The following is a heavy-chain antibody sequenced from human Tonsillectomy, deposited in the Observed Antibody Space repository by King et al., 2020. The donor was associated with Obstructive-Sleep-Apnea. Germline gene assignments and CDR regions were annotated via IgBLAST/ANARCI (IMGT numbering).Heavy chain of an antibody. CDR2: IFPADSDT. J-gene: IGHJ3*02. V-gene: IGHV5-51*01. CDR1: GYNFAINW. CDR3: TSQGDLLELRDDALDI. D-gene: IGHD1-7*01. Sequence: GQLVQSGAEVKKPGESLKISCKASGYNFAINWIGWVRQMPGKGLQWMGIIFPADSDTRYSPSFQGRVTLSADKSIITAYLQWSSLKASDTAMYYCTSQGDLLELRDDALDIWGQGTMVTVSS.